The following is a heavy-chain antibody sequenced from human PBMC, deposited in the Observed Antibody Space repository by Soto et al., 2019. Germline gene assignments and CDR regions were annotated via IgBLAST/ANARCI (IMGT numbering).Heavy chain of an antibody. CDR3: ARVWGGAFDI. V-gene: IGHV4-59*01. D-gene: IGHD3-10*01. CDR1: GGSISSYY. Sequence: VQLXXXGPGLVKPSETLSLTCTVSGGSISSYYWSWIRQPPGKGLEWIGYIYYSGSTNYNPSLKSRVTISVDTSKNQFSLKLSSVTAADTAVYYCARVWGGAFDIWGQGTMVTVSS. J-gene: IGHJ3*02. CDR2: IYYSGST.